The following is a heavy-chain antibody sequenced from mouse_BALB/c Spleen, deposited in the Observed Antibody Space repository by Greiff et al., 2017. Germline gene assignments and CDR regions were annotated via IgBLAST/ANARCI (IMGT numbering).Heavy chain of an antibody. D-gene: IGHD1-1*01. Sequence: EVQLQQSGAELVKPGASVKLSCTASGFNIKDTYMHWVKQRPEQGLEWIGRIDPANGNTKYDPKFQGKATRTADTSSNTAYLQLSSLTSEDTAVYYCARSYYGLYYFDYWGQGTTLTVSA. CDR3: ARSYYGLYYFDY. CDR1: GFNIKDTY. CDR2: IDPANGNT. J-gene: IGHJ2*01. V-gene: IGHV14-3*02.